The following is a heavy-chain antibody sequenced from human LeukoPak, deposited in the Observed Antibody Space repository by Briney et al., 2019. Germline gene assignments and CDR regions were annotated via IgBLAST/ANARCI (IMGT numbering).Heavy chain of an antibody. CDR2: IIPIFGTA. D-gene: IGHD5-18*01. CDR1: GGTFSSYA. CDR3: ARDRGYSYGYFH. Sequence: GSSVKVSCKASGGTFSSYAISWVRQAPGQGLEWMGGIIPIFGTANYAQKFQGRVTITANKSTSTAYMELSSLRSEDTAVYYCARDRGYSYGYFHWGQGTLVTVSS. V-gene: IGHV1-69*06. J-gene: IGHJ4*02.